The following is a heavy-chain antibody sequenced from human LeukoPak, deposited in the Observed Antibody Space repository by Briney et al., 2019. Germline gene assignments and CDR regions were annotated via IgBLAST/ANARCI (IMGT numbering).Heavy chain of an antibody. CDR1: GGSISSSSYY. CDR2: IYYSGST. Sequence: SETLSLTCTVSGGSISSSSYYWGWIRQPPGKGLEWIGSIYYSGSTYYNPSLKSRVTISVDTSENQFSLKLSSVTAADTAVYYCARARQGRGRDGYDYWGQGTLVTVSS. J-gene: IGHJ4*02. CDR3: ARARQGRGRDGYDY. V-gene: IGHV4-39*01. D-gene: IGHD5-24*01.